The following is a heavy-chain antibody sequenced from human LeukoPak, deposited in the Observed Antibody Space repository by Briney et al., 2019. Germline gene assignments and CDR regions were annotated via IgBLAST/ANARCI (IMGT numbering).Heavy chain of an antibody. V-gene: IGHV3-23*01. J-gene: IGHJ4*02. D-gene: IGHD6-19*01. Sequence: GGSLRLSCAASGFTFSNYAMSWVRQAPGKGLEWGSGISGSAASIYFGDSVKGRFTISRDNSKNALYLQMNSLRAEDTGVYYCARSGGRGWYPADYWGQGTLVTVSS. CDR1: GFTFSNYA. CDR3: ARSGGRGWYPADY. CDR2: ISGSAASI.